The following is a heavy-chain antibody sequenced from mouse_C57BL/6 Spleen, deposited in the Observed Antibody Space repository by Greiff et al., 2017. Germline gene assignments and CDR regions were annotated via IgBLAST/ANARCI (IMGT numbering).Heavy chain of an antibody. CDR2: IDPSDSYT. D-gene: IGHD2-2*01. CDR3: ARGPMVEGY. Sequence: QVQLQQPGAELVMPGASVKLSCKASGYTFTSYWMHWVKQRPGQGLEWIGEIDPSDSYTNYNQKFKGKSTLTVDKSSSTAYMQLSSLTSEDSAVYYCARGPMVEGYWGPGTTLTVSS. J-gene: IGHJ2*01. CDR1: GYTFTSYW. V-gene: IGHV1-69*01.